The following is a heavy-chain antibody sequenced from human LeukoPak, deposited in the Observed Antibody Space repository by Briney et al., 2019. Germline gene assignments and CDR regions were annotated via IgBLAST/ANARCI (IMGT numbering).Heavy chain of an antibody. D-gene: IGHD1-26*01. CDR1: GFTFDDYA. J-gene: IGHJ1*01. V-gene: IGHV3-9*01. CDR3: ATGGWELPTYFQH. CDR2: ISWNSGSI. Sequence: GGSLRLSCAASGFTFDDYAMHWVRQAPGKGLEWVSGISWNSGSIGYADSVKGRFTISRDNAKNSLHLQMNSLRAEDTALYYCATGGWELPTYFQHWGQGTLVTVSS.